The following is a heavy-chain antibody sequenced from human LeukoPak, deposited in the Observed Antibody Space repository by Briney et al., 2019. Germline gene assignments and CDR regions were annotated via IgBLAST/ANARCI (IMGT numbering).Heavy chain of an antibody. J-gene: IGHJ3*02. Sequence: GGSLRLSCAASGFTFSDYYMSWIRQAPGKGLEWVSAISGSGGSTYYADSVKGRFTISRDNSKNTLYLQMNSLRAEDTAVYYCAKGDRYCSGGSCYSGDAFDIWGQGTMVTVSS. CDR2: ISGSGGST. D-gene: IGHD2-15*01. CDR3: AKGDRYCSGGSCYSGDAFDI. CDR1: GFTFSDYY. V-gene: IGHV3-23*01.